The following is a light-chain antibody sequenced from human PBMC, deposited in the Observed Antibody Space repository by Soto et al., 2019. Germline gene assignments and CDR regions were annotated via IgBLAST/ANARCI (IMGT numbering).Light chain of an antibody. J-gene: IGKJ5*01. CDR3: HSYNTARPT. CDR2: AAS. V-gene: IGKV1-27*01. CDR1: QAISNS. Sequence: DIQMNQSPSSLSASMGDRVAITCRASQAISNSLAWYQQKPGKPPQLLIYAASTLQSGVPSPFSGSGSGTDFTLTISGVQPDDLATYYWHSYNTARPTFGQGTRLGIK.